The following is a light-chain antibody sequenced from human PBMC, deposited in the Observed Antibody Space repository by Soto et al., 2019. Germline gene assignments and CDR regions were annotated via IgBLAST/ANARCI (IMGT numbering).Light chain of an antibody. Sequence: DIVMPQSPLSLPVTPGEPASISCRSSRSILSSNGYNYLDWYVQRPGQSPQILIYLASNRASGVPERFSGSGSGTDFTLKISRVEAEDVGVYYCMQGLTTPLTFGGGTKVEI. CDR2: LAS. J-gene: IGKJ4*01. V-gene: IGKV2-28*01. CDR1: RSILSSNGYNY. CDR3: MQGLTTPLT.